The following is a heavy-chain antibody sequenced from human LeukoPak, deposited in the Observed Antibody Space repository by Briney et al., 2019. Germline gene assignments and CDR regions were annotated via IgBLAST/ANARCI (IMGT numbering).Heavy chain of an antibody. V-gene: IGHV3-30-3*01. Sequence: GGSLRLSCAASGFTFSTYAMHWVRQAPGKGLEWVAVISYHGSNKYYADSVKGRFTISRDNSRDTVYLQMNSLRAEDTSVYYCARDNYGFDYWGQGTLVTVSS. D-gene: IGHD3-16*01. CDR3: ARDNYGFDY. J-gene: IGHJ4*02. CDR2: ISYHGSNK. CDR1: GFTFSTYA.